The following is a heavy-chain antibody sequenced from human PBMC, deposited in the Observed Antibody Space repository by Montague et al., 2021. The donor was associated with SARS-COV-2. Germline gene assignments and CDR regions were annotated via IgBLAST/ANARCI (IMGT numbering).Heavy chain of an antibody. J-gene: IGHJ5*02. CDR1: GGSISTGNYY. Sequence: TLSLTCSVSGGSISTGNYYWSWIRQPAGKRLEWIGDIYTSGSTYYNPSLQSRVTIFVDTSKNQFSLRLNSVTAADTAVYYCASHRPNSATYANDFDPWGQGTMVTVSS. CDR3: ASHRPNSATYANDFDP. D-gene: IGHD1-1*01. CDR2: IYTSGST. V-gene: IGHV4-61*09.